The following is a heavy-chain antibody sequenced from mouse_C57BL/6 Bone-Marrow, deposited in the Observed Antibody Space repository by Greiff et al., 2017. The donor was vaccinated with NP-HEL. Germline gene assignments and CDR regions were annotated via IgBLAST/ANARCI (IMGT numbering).Heavy chain of an antibody. J-gene: IGHJ3*01. CDR3: ALDSSGYRFAY. D-gene: IGHD3-2*02. CDR1: GYAFSSSW. Sequence: VQLQQSGPELAKPGASVKISCKASGYAFSSSWMNWVKQRPGKGLEWIGRIYPGDGDTNYNGKFKGKATLTADKSSSTAYMQLSSLTSEDSAVYFCALDSSGYRFAYWGQGTLVTVSA. CDR2: IYPGDGDT. V-gene: IGHV1-82*01.